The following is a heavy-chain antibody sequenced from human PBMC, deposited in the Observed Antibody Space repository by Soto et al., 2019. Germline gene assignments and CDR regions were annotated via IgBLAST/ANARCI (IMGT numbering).Heavy chain of an antibody. J-gene: IGHJ6*02. CDR2: ISYDGSNK. CDR1: GFTFSSYA. D-gene: IGHD2-21*01. V-gene: IGHV3-30-3*01. Sequence: GGSLRLSCAASGFTFSSYAMHWVRQAPGKGLEWVAVISYDGSNKYYADSVKGRFTISRDNSKNTLYLQMNSLRAEDTAVYYCARDWGLLGWPYYYGMDVWGQGTTVTVSS. CDR3: ARDWGLLGWPYYYGMDV.